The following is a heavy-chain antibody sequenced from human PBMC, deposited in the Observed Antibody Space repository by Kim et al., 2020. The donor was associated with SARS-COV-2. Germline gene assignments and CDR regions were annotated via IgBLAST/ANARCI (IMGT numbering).Heavy chain of an antibody. Sequence: ASVKVSCKASGYTFTGYYMHWVRQAPGQGLEWMGWINPNSGGTNYAQKFQGWVTMTRDTSISTAYMELSRLRSDDTAVYYCARELNGYSGYAGGESHYYGMDVWGQGTTVTVSS. CDR3: ARELNGYSGYAGGESHYYGMDV. CDR1: GYTFTGYY. J-gene: IGHJ6*02. CDR2: INPNSGGT. V-gene: IGHV1-2*04. D-gene: IGHD5-12*01.